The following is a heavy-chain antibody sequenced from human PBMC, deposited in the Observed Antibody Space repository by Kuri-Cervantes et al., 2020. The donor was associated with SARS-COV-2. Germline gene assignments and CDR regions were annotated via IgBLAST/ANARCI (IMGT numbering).Heavy chain of an antibody. CDR3: AREPLNYDFWWVGGMDV. J-gene: IGHJ6*02. V-gene: IGHV3-13*04. CDR1: EFTFSNYD. Sequence: GESLKISCAAAEFTFSNYDMYWVRQPAGKGLEWVSGIGIAGHTFYSGSVKGRFTISRDNAKHALYLQMNGLRAGDTAVYYCAREPLNYDFWWVGGMDVWGQGTTVTVSS. CDR2: IGIAGHT. D-gene: IGHD3-3*01.